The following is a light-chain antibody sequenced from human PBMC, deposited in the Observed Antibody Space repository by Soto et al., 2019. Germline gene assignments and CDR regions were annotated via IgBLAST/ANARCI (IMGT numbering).Light chain of an antibody. CDR3: QQYNSWPT. CDR2: GAS. V-gene: IGKV3-15*01. CDR1: QSVSSN. J-gene: IGKJ2*01. Sequence: EIVMTQSPATLSVSPGDRATLSCRASQSVSSNLAWYQQKPGQAPRLLLYGASTRATGSPGRFSGSWSGAEFTLTISSLQSEDFSVYFCQQYNSWPTFGQGTKLEI.